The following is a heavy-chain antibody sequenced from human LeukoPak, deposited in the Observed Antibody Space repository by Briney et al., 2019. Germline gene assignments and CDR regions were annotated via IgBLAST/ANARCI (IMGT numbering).Heavy chain of an antibody. CDR1: GFTFRNYW. V-gene: IGHV3-74*01. Sequence: PGGALRLSCAASGFTFRNYWMHWVRQPPGEGLEWVSRLRTDGDQKSYAASVRDRFTISRDNAKNMLYLQMNSLRVEDTAVYYCVRDHPGSNSLEYWGQGTPVTVSS. D-gene: IGHD4-11*01. CDR3: VRDHPGSNSLEY. CDR2: LRTDGDQK. J-gene: IGHJ4*02.